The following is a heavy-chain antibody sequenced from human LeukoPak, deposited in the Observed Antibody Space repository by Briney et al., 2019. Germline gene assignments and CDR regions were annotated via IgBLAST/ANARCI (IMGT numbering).Heavy chain of an antibody. CDR2: IYYSGST. J-gene: IGHJ4*02. Sequence: PSETLSLTCTVSGASISSYYWSWIRQPPGRGLEWIGYIYYSGSTNYNPSLKSRVTISVDTSKNQFSLKLNSVTAADTAVYYCARSRSSSWFLFDYWGQGTLVTVSS. CDR1: GASISSYY. V-gene: IGHV4-59*01. D-gene: IGHD6-13*01. CDR3: ARSRSSSWFLFDY.